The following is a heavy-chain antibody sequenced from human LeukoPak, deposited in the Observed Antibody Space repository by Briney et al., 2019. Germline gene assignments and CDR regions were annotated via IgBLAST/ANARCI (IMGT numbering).Heavy chain of an antibody. J-gene: IGHJ3*01. CDR1: GFTFSNYS. CDR2: ISTTTS. CDR3: ARQAVARPFDL. Sequence: GGSLRLSCATSGFTFSNYSLNWVRQAPGKGLEWVSSISTTTSYYADSVKGRFSISRDNAQSSLYLQMNSLRAGDTAVYYCARQAVARPFDLWGQGTMVAVSS. V-gene: IGHV3-21*06.